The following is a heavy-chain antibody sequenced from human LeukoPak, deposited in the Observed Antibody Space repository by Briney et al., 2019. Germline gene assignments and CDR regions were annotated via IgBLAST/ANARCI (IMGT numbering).Heavy chain of an antibody. CDR1: GFTFSSYW. Sequence: GGSLRLSCAASGFTFSSYWMSWVRQVPGKGLEWVASINEDGSDEYYVDSVKGRLTISRDNAKNSLYLQMNSLRAEDTAVYYCARDLNWETYWGQGTLVTVSS. CDR2: INEDGSDE. CDR3: ARDLNWETY. D-gene: IGHD7-27*01. J-gene: IGHJ4*02. V-gene: IGHV3-7*01.